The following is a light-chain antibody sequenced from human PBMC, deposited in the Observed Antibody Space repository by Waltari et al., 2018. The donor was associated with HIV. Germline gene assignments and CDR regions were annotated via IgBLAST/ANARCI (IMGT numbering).Light chain of an antibody. Sequence: DFVLTQSPDSLAWSLGERAPINCKASQSVLYNSNSKNYLSWYQQRPGQPPKLLIYWASTRESGVPDRFSGSASGTDFTLTISGLQAEDVAVYYCHQYYTTPWAFGQGTKVEIK. CDR3: HQYYTTPWA. J-gene: IGKJ1*01. CDR2: WAS. CDR1: QSVLYNSNSKNY. V-gene: IGKV4-1*01.